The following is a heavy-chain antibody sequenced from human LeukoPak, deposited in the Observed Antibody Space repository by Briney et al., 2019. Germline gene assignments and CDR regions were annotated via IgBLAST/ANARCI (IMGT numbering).Heavy chain of an antibody. D-gene: IGHD6-19*01. CDR3: ARVDSSGWYPYYYMYV. V-gene: IGHV1-18*01. Sequence: ASVKVSCTASGYTFTSYGISWVRQAPGQGLEWMGWISAYNGNTNYAQKLQGRVTMTTDTSTSTAYLELKSLRSDDTAVYYCARVDSSGWYPYYYMYVRGKGNTGTMSS. CDR1: GYTFTSYG. CDR2: ISAYNGNT. J-gene: IGHJ6*03.